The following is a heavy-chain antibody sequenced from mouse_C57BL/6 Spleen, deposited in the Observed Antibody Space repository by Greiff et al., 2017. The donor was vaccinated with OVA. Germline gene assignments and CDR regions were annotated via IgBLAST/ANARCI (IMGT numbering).Heavy chain of an antibody. CDR2: ISDGGSYT. J-gene: IGHJ2*01. D-gene: IGHD1-1*01. CDR1: GFTFSRYA. CDR3: ARDRVFITTVVFDY. V-gene: IGHV5-4*01. Sequence: DVKLVESGGGLVKPGGSLKLSCAASGFTFSRYAMSWVRQTPEKRLEWVATISDGGSYTYYPDNVKGRFTISRDNAKNNLYLQMSHLKSEDTAMYYWARDRVFITTVVFDYWGQGTTLTVSS.